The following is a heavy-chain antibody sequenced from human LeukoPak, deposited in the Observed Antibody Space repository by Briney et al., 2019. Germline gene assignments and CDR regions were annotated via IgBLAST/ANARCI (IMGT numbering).Heavy chain of an antibody. D-gene: IGHD3-22*01. CDR1: GFTFSSYA. CDR3: AKALTMIVVVIDY. J-gene: IGHJ4*02. V-gene: IGHV3-23*01. CDR2: ISGSGGST. Sequence: PGGSLRLSCAASGFTFSSYAMSWVRQAPGKGLEWVSAISGSGGSTYYADSVKGQFTISRDNSKNTLYLQMNSLRAEDTAVYYCAKALTMIVVVIDYWGQGTLVTVSS.